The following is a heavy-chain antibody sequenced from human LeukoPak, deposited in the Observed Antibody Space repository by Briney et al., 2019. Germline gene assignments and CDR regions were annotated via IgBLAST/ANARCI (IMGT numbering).Heavy chain of an antibody. CDR2: IWYDGSNK. V-gene: IGHV3-33*06. CDR3: AKRLAMTGTYHFDY. D-gene: IGHD6-19*01. J-gene: IGHJ4*02. CDR1: GFTFRSYG. Sequence: PGGSLRLSCAASGFTFRSYGMHWVRQAPGKGLEWVAVIWYDGSNKYYADTVKGRFTVSRDNSKNTLYLQMNSLRAEDTAVYYCAKRLAMTGTYHFDYWGQGTLVTVSS.